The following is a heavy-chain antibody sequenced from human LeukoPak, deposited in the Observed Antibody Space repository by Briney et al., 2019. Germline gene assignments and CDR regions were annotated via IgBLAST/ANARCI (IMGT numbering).Heavy chain of an antibody. CDR3: AIDVQIVYCSGTSCYSSDS. J-gene: IGHJ4*02. Sequence: GGSLRLSCAASGFAFSSYAMSWVRQAPGKGLEWVSGISESGGSTYFADSVKGRFTISRDNSKRTVFLQMNSLRAEDTAVYYCAIDVQIVYCSGTSCYSSDSWGQGTLVTVSS. D-gene: IGHD2-15*01. CDR1: GFAFSSYA. V-gene: IGHV3-23*01. CDR2: ISESGGST.